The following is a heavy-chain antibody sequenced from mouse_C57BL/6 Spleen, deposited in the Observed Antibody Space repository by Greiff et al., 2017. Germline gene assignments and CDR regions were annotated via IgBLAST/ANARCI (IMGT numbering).Heavy chain of an antibody. CDR3: ARPIYYYGSSPAWFAY. CDR1: GFTFSDYG. V-gene: IGHV5-17*01. CDR2: ISSGSSTI. D-gene: IGHD1-1*01. Sequence: EVKLVESGGGLVKPGGSLKLSCAASGFTFSDYGMHWVRQAPEKGLEWVAYISSGSSTIYYADTVKGRFTISRDNAKNTLFLQMTSLRSEDTAMYYCARPIYYYGSSPAWFAYWGQGTLVTVSA. J-gene: IGHJ3*01.